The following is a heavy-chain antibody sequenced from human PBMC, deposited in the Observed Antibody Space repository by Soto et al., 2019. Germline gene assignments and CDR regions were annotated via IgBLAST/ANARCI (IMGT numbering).Heavy chain of an antibody. Sequence: PGGSLRLSCAASGFTVSSNYMSWVRQAPGKGLEWVSVIYSGGSTYYADSVKGRFTISRDNSKNTLYLQMNSLRAEDTAVYYCARALVYCISTSCPYSYHRIHHSGHARPASDS. CDR1: GFTVSSNY. J-gene: IGHJ5*01. CDR2: IYSGGST. D-gene: IGHD2-2*01. CDR3: ARALVYCISTSCPYSYHRIHHSGHARPASDS. V-gene: IGHV3-66*01.